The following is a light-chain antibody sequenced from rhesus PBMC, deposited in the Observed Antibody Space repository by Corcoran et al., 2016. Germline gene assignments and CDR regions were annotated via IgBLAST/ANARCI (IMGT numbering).Light chain of an antibody. CDR2: AAS. J-gene: IGKJ1*01. CDR1: QGISSW. Sequence: DIQMTQSPSSLSASVGDKVTITCRASQGISSWLAWYQQKPGKAPKLLIYAASSLQSGVPSRLSGSGAGTDYTLTISSLQPEDFATYYCQQGYNSPRTFGQVTKVEIK. CDR3: QQGYNSPRT. V-gene: IGKV1-18*01.